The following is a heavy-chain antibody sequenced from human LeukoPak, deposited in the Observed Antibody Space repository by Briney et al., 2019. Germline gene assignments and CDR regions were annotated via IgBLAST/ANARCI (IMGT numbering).Heavy chain of an antibody. CDR1: GYTFTGYY. CDR2: INPNSGGT. CDR3: ARDPPNYDFWSGYYLDY. V-gene: IGHV1-2*02. J-gene: IGHJ4*02. Sequence: ASVKVSCKASGYTFTGYYMHWVRQAPGQGLEWMGWINPNSGGTNYAQKFQGRVTMTRDTSISTAYMELSRLRSGDTAVYYCARDPPNYDFWSGYYLDYWGQGTLVTVSS. D-gene: IGHD3-3*01.